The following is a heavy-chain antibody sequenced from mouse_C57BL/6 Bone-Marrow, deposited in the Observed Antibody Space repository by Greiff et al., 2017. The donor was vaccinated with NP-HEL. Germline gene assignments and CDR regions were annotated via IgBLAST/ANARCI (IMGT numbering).Heavy chain of an antibody. CDR2: INPNNGGT. J-gene: IGHJ3*01. V-gene: IGHV1-18*01. CDR1: GYTFTDYN. Sequence: VQLKESGPELVKPGASVKIPCKASGYTFTDYNMDWVKQSHGKSLEWIGDINPNNGGTIYNQKFKGKATVTVDKSSSTAYMELRSLTSEDTAVYYCARWGYYYGSSYGWFAYWGQGTLVTVSA. CDR3: ARWGYYYGSSYGWFAY. D-gene: IGHD1-1*01.